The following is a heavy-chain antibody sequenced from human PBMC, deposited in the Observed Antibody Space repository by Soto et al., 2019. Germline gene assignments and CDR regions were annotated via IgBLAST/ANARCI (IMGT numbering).Heavy chain of an antibody. CDR2: IIPILGIA. CDR3: ARGLSSSWSFDS. V-gene: IGHV1-69*02. J-gene: IGHJ4*02. Sequence: GASVKVSCKASGGTFSSYTISWVRQAPGQGLEWMGRIIPILGIANYAQKFQGRVTITADKSTSTAYMELSSLRSEDTAVYYCARGLSSSWSFDSWGQGTLVTVSS. CDR1: GGTFSSYT. D-gene: IGHD6-13*01.